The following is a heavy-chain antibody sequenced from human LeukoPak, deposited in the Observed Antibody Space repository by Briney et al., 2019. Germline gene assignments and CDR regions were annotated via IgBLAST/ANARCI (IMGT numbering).Heavy chain of an antibody. CDR3: AKAVMAAYAFDI. D-gene: IGHD3-16*01. J-gene: IGHJ3*02. Sequence: SETLSLTCAVYGGSFSGYYWSWIRQPPGKGLEWIGEINHSGSTNYNPSLKSRVTISVDTSKNQFSLKLSSVTAADTAVYYCAKAVMAAYAFDIWGQGTMVTVSS. CDR2: INHSGST. V-gene: IGHV4-34*01. CDR1: GGSFSGYY.